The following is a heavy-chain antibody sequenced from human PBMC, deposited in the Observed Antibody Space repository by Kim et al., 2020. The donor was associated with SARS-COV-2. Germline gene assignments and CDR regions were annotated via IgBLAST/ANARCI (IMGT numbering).Heavy chain of an antibody. CDR3: TTEYYYDSSGYHGDYYYYGMDV. Sequence: GGSLRLSCAASGFTFSNAWMSWVRQAPGKGLEWVGRIKSKTDGGTTDYAAPVKGRFTISRDDSKNTLYLQMNSLKTEDTAVYYCTTEYYYDSSGYHGDYYYYGMDVCGQGTTVTVSS. CDR2: IKSKTDGGTT. CDR1: GFTFSNAW. J-gene: IGHJ6*02. D-gene: IGHD3-22*01. V-gene: IGHV3-15*01.